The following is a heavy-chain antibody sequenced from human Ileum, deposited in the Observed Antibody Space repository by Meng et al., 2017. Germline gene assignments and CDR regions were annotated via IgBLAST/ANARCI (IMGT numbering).Heavy chain of an antibody. CDR1: GFTFSSYW. CDR2: INSDGSST. D-gene: IGHD2-21*02. Sequence: GESLKISCAASGFTFSSYWMHWVRQAPGKGLVWVSRINSDGSSTSYADSVKGRFTISRDDSKNRVYLQVNSLRAEDTAVYYCARQTVILDYWGQGTLVTVSS. J-gene: IGHJ4*02. V-gene: IGHV3-74*01. CDR3: ARQTVILDY.